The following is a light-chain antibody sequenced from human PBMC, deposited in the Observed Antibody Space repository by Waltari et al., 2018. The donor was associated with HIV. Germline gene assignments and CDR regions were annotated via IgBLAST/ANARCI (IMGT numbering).Light chain of an antibody. J-gene: IGLJ1*01. CDR1: SNDVGYYNL. CDR3: GSYAGSNAYV. Sequence: QSALTQPASVSGSPGQSITISCTGPSNDVGYYNLVSWYQQDPGKAPKVMIYEVSKPPSGVSNRFSGSKSGNTASLTISGLQAEDEADYYCGSYAGSNAYVFGIGTKVTVL. CDR2: EVS. V-gene: IGLV2-23*02.